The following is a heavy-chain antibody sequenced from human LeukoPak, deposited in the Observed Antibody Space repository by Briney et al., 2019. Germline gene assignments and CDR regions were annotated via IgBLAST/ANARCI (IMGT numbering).Heavy chain of an antibody. CDR2: INPSGGST. CDR3: ATGIQLSGPLGY. Sequence: GASVKVSCKASGYTFTSYYMHWVRQAPGQGLEWMGIINPSGGSTSYAQKFQGRVTMTEDTSTDTAYMELSSLRSEDTAVYYCATGIQLSGPLGYWGQGTLVTVSS. J-gene: IGHJ4*02. D-gene: IGHD5-18*01. CDR1: GYTFTSYY. V-gene: IGHV1-46*01.